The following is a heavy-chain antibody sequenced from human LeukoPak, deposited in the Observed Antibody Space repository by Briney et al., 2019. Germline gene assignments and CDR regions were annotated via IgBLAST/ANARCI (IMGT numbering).Heavy chain of an antibody. J-gene: IGHJ4*02. D-gene: IGHD2-15*01. V-gene: IGHV1-69*13. CDR3: ARDHELGYCSGGSCYSGPFDY. Sequence: ASVKVSCKASGGTFSSYAISWVRQAPGQGLEWMGGIIPIFGTANYAQKFQGRVTITADESTSTAYMELSSLRSEDTAVYYCARDHELGYCSGGSCYSGPFDYWGQGTLVTVSS. CDR1: GGTFSSYA. CDR2: IIPIFGTA.